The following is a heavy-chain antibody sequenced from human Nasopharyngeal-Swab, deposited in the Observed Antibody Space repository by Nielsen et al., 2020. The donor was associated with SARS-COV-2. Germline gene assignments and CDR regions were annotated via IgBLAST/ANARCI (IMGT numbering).Heavy chain of an antibody. D-gene: IGHD3-10*01. CDR3: VRGGVVRGVITFNWYFDL. CDR2: INAGNGNT. V-gene: IGHV1-3*01. Sequence: WVGQAPGQRLEWMGWINAGNGNTRYSQKFQGRVTITMDTSASAAYMELSSLRSEDTAVFYCVRGGVVRGVITFNWYFDLWGRGTLVTVSS. J-gene: IGHJ2*01.